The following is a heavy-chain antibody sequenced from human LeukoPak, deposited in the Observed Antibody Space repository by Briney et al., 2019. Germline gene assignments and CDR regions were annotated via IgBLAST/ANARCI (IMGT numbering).Heavy chain of an antibody. CDR1: GGSISSYY. CDR2: IYTSGST. Sequence: SETLSLTCTVSGGSISSYYWSWIRQPAGKGLEWIGRIYTSGSTNYNPSLKSRVTMSVDTSKNQFSLKLSSVTAADTAVYYCARDAPIYCSSTSCYTRALYYYMDVWGKGTTVTVSS. J-gene: IGHJ6*03. D-gene: IGHD2-2*02. CDR3: ARDAPIYCSSTSCYTRALYYYMDV. V-gene: IGHV4-4*07.